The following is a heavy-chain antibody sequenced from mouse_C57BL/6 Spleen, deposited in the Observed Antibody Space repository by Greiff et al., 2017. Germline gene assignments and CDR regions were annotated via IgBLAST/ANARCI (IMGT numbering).Heavy chain of an antibody. CDR1: GYTFTSYW. CDR2: IDPSDSYT. J-gene: IGHJ1*03. CDR3: ARCGSYGYYSFDV. D-gene: IGHD2-3*01. V-gene: IGHV1-50*01. Sequence: QVQLQQPGAELVKPGASVKLSCKASGYTFTSYWMQWVQQRPGQGLEWIGEIDPSDSYTNYKQKFKGKVTLTIDTSSSTAYMQLSSLTSEDSAVYYCARCGSYGYYSFDVWGTGTTVTVSS.